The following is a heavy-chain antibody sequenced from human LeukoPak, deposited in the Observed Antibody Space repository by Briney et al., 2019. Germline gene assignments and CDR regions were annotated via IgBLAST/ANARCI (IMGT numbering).Heavy chain of an antibody. CDR3: ARGIVGATRGLFDN. D-gene: IGHD1-26*01. J-gene: IGHJ4*02. CDR1: GGSFSGYY. CDR2: INHSGST. V-gene: IGHV4-34*01. Sequence: SGTLSLTCAVYGGSFSGYYWSWIRQSPGKGLESIGEINHSGSTNYNPSLKSRVTISVDTSMNQFSLKLSSVTAADTAVYYCARGIVGATRGLFDNWGQGILVTVSS.